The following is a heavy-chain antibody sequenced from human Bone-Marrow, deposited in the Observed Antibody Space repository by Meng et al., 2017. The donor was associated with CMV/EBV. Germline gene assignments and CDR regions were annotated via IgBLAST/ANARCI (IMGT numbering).Heavy chain of an antibody. CDR2: IWYDGSNK. CDR3: AKDSFKGSSWYDHYYYGMDV. CDR1: GHG. V-gene: IGHV3-33*06. J-gene: IGHJ6*02. D-gene: IGHD6-13*01. Sequence: GHGMHWVRQAPGKGLEWVAVIWYDGSNKYYADSVKGRFTISRDNSKNTLYLQMNSLSAEDTAVYYCAKDSFKGSSWYDHYYYGMDVWGQGTTVTVSS.